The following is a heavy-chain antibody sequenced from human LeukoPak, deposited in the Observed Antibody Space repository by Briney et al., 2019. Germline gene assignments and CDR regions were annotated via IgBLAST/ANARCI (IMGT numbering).Heavy chain of an antibody. J-gene: IGHJ5*02. Sequence: GASVKVSCKASGYTFTSYDINWVRQATGQGLEWMGWMNPNSGNTGYAQKFQGRVTMTRNTSISTAYMELSSLRSEDTAVYYCARGRSTVTTSPVADNWFDPWGQGTLVTVSS. CDR3: ARGRSTVTTSPVADNWFDP. V-gene: IGHV1-8*01. CDR1: GYTFTSYD. CDR2: MNPNSGNT. D-gene: IGHD4-17*01.